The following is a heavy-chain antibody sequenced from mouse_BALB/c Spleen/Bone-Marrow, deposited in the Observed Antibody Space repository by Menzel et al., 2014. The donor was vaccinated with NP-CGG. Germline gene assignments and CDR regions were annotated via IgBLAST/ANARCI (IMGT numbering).Heavy chain of an antibody. D-gene: IGHD2-3*01. CDR2: IYYSGTI. CDR1: GISITTGIYR. J-gene: IGHJ2*01. V-gene: IGHV3-5*02. CDR3: ARYDGYFDY. Sequence: EVHLVESGPGLVKPSQTVSLTCTVTGISITTGIYRWSWIRQFPGNKLEWIGYIYYSGTITYNPSLTSRTTITRDTSXNQFFLEMSSLTAEDTATYYCARYDGYFDYWGQGTTLTVSS.